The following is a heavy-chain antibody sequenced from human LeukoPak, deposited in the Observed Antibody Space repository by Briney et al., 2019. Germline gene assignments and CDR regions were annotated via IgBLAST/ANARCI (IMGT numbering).Heavy chain of an antibody. Sequence: PSETLSLTCAVYGGSFSGYYWSWIRQPPGKGLEWIGEINHSGSTNYNPSLKSRVTISVDTSKNQFSLKLSSVTAADTAVYYCARGWVKLDYWGQGTLVTVSS. CDR2: INHSGST. CDR1: GGSFSGYY. V-gene: IGHV4-34*01. D-gene: IGHD2-21*01. J-gene: IGHJ4*02. CDR3: ARGWVKLDY.